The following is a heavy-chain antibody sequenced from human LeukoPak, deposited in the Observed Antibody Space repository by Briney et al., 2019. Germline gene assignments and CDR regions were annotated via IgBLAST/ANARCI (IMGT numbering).Heavy chain of an antibody. D-gene: IGHD5-18*01. CDR2: IYYSGST. CDR1: GGSISSSSYY. Sequence: SETLSLTCTVSGGSISSSSYYWGWIRQPPGKGLEWIGSIYYSGSTYYNPSLKSRVTISVDTSKNQFSLKLSSVTAADTSVYYWARPDRGYSYGPPFDYWGQGTQVTVSS. V-gene: IGHV4-39*01. J-gene: IGHJ4*02. CDR3: ARPDRGYSYGPPFDY.